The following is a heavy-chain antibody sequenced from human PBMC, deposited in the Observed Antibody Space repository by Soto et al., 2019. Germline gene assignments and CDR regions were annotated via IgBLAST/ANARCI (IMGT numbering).Heavy chain of an antibody. CDR1: GFTFSSYG. CDR3: ARLYCCASRCYSVGAFVI. J-gene: IGHJ3*02. D-gene: IGHD2-15*01. Sequence: GGYMRLSCAASGFTFSSYGMHWVRQAPGKGLEWVALIWFDGSDKYYTESVKGRFTISRDNSKSTLYLQMNSLRAEDTAVYYCARLYCCASRCYSVGAFVIGGQGTIVTV. CDR2: IWFDGSDK. V-gene: IGHV3-33*01.